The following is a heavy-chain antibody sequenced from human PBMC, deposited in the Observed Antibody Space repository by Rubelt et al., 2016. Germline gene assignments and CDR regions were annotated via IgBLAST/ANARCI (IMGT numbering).Heavy chain of an antibody. D-gene: IGHD3-3*01. J-gene: IGHJ6*02. CDR1: GGSIRSATSY. V-gene: IGHV4-39*07. CDR2: IHYSGST. CDR3: ARGNYDFYGMDV. Sequence: QLQVEESGPGLVKPSETLSLTCSVSGGSIRSATSYWGWIRQPPGKGLEWIGSIHYSGSTYDNPSLKSRVTISVDTSKNQFSLKVNSVTAADTAVYYCARGNYDFYGMDVWGQGTTVTVSS.